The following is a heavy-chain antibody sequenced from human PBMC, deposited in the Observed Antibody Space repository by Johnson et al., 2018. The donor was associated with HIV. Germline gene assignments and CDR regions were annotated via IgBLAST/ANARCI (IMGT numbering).Heavy chain of an antibody. J-gene: IGHJ3*01. CDR3: VTADRGSA. CDR2: VKSKTDGGTT. V-gene: IGHV3-15*01. D-gene: IGHD1-26*01. Sequence: VQLVESGGGLVKPGGSLRLSCAASGFTFSNAWMSWVRQAPGKGLEWVGRVKSKTDGGTTDYTAPVKGRFTISRDNAKNSLYLQMNSLREEDTAVYYCVTADRGSAWGQGTTVTVSS. CDR1: GFTFSNAW.